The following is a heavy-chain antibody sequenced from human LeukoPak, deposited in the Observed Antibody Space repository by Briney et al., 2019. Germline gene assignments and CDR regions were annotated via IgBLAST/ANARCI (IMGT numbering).Heavy chain of an antibody. CDR2: INHSGST. V-gene: IGHV4-34*01. Sequence: SETLSLTCAVYGGSFSGYYWSWIRQPPGKGLEWIGEINHSGSTNYNPSLKSRVTISVDTSKNQSSLKLSSVTAADTAVYYCARVAGRPFDYWGQGTLVTVSS. CDR1: GGSFSGYY. CDR3: ARVAGRPFDY. J-gene: IGHJ4*02. D-gene: IGHD6-19*01.